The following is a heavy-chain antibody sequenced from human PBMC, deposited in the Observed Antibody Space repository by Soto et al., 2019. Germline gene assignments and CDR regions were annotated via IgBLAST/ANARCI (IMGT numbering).Heavy chain of an antibody. CDR1: GYTFSHYY. CDR2: VNPVGDGT. Sequence: QVHLVQSGAEVKKPGASVKVSCKASGYTFSHYYIHWVRQAPGQGLEWMGMVNPVGDGTTYAQKFHGEFTFTTDTSTATVYMELSSLTSDDTTVYYCARPGFFGEFYFGYWGQGTLVTVS. J-gene: IGHJ4*02. CDR3: ARPGFFGEFYFGY. D-gene: IGHD3-10*01. V-gene: IGHV1-46*01.